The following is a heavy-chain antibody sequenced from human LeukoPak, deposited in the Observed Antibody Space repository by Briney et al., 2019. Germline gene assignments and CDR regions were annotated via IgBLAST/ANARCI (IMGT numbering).Heavy chain of an antibody. J-gene: IGHJ4*02. CDR3: ARDLTGATVTTYFDY. Sequence: GGSLRLSCAASGFIFSTYLMAWVRQAPGKGLEWVAVIWYDGSNKYYADSVKGRFTISRDNSKNTLYLQMNSLRAEDTAVYYCARDLTGATVTTYFDYWGQGTLVTVSS. D-gene: IGHD4-17*01. CDR1: GFIFSTYL. V-gene: IGHV3-33*08. CDR2: IWYDGSNK.